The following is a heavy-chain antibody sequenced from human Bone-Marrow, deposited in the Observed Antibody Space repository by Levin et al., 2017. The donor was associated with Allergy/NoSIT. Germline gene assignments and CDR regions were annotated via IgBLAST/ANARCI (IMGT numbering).Heavy chain of an antibody. CDR3: ARPAVAGTAVWFDP. D-gene: IGHD6-19*01. CDR1: GYSFTNYW. CDR2: IYPGNSAT. Sequence: GESLKISCKTSGYSFTNYWIGWVRQMPGKGLEWMGIIYPGNSATRYSPSLQGQVIISADQSISTAYLQWSSLKASDTAMYYCARPAVAGTAVWFDPWGQGTLVTVSS. J-gene: IGHJ5*02. V-gene: IGHV5-51*01.